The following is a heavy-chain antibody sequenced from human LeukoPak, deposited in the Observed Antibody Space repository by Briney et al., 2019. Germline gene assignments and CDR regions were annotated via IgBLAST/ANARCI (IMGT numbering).Heavy chain of an antibody. CDR3: ARTGYFDY. V-gene: IGHV3-74*01. Sequence: QPGGSLRLSCAASGFTFSSNWMHWVRQVSGKGLVWVSRINPDGSTTNYADSVKGRFTISRDNAKNTLYLQMNSLRVEDTAVYYCARTGYFDYWGQGTLVTVSS. D-gene: IGHD1-1*01. CDR1: GFTFSSNW. J-gene: IGHJ4*02. CDR2: INPDGSTT.